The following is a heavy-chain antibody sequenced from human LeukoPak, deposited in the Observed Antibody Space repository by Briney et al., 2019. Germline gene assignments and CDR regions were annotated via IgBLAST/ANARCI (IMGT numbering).Heavy chain of an antibody. V-gene: IGHV1-69*05. CDR3: ASLSDILTGRLDYYYMDV. J-gene: IGHJ6*03. CDR2: IIPIFGTA. CDR1: GGTFSSYA. Sequence: SVKVSCKASGGTFSSYAISWVRQAPGQGLEWMGGIIPIFGTADYAQKFQGRVTITTDESTSTAYMELSSLRSEDTAVYYCASLSDILTGRLDYYYMDVWGKGTTVTVSS. D-gene: IGHD3-9*01.